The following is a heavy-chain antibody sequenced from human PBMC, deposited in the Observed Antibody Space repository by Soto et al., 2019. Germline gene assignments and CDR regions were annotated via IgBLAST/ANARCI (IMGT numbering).Heavy chain of an antibody. Sequence: GSLRLSCAASGFTFSSYDMNWVRQAPGKGLEWVSYISGGSSRIFYADSVKGRFTISRDNAKNSLYLQMNSLRDEDTGVYYCARVIYGGWSTIKDYYYYAMDVWGQGTTVTVSS. V-gene: IGHV3-48*02. CDR1: GFTFSSYD. D-gene: IGHD5-12*01. CDR3: ARVIYGGWSTIKDYYYYAMDV. J-gene: IGHJ6*02. CDR2: ISGGSSRI.